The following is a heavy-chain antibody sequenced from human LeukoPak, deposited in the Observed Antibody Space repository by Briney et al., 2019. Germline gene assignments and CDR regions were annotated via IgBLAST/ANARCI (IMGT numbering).Heavy chain of an antibody. CDR3: ARSSVDQMLWNCFEY. J-gene: IGHJ4*02. CDR2: INHSGST. V-gene: IGHV4-34*01. Sequence: NPSETLSLTCAVYGGSFSGYYWSWIRQPPGKGLEWIGEINHSGSTNYNPSLKSRVTISVDTSKNQFSLKLSSVTAADTAVYYCARSSVDQMLWNCFEYWGQGTLVTVSS. CDR1: GGSFSGYY. D-gene: IGHD2-2*01.